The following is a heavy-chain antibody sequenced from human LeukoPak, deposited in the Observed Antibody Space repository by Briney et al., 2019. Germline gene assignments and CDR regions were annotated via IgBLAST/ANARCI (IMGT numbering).Heavy chain of an antibody. CDR2: IYYSGST. J-gene: IGHJ4*02. V-gene: IGHV4-39*01. D-gene: IGHD3-3*01. Sequence: PSETLSLTCTVSGGSISSSSYYWGWIRQPPGKGLEWIVSIYYSGSTYYNPSLKSRVTISVDTSKNQFSLKLSSVTAADTAVYYCASRKGVLRFLEWYSKQYYFDCWGQGTLVTVSS. CDR1: GGSISSSSYY. CDR3: ASRKGVLRFLEWYSKQYYFDC.